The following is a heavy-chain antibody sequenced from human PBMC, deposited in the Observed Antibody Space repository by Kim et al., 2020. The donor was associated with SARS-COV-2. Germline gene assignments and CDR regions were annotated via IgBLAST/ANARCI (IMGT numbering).Heavy chain of an antibody. J-gene: IGHJ4*02. D-gene: IGHD3-22*01. V-gene: IGHV3-23*01. Sequence: DSAKGRFTLPRDNSKNPLYLQMNSLRAEDTAVYYCAKATVYYDSSGYSDYWGQGTLVTVSS. CDR3: AKATVYYDSSGYSDY.